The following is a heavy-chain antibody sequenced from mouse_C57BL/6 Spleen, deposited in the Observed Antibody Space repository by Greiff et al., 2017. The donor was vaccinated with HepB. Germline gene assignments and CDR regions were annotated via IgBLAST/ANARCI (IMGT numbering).Heavy chain of an antibody. D-gene: IGHD3-2*02. V-gene: IGHV1-82*01. Sequence: VQLQQSGPELVKPGASVKISCKASGYAFSSSWMNWVKQRPGKGLEWIGRIYPGDGDTNYNGKFKGKATLTADKSSSTAYMQLSSLTSEDSAVYFCASSGDGAWFAYWGQGTLVTVSA. CDR3: ASSGDGAWFAY. J-gene: IGHJ3*01. CDR1: GYAFSSSW. CDR2: IYPGDGDT.